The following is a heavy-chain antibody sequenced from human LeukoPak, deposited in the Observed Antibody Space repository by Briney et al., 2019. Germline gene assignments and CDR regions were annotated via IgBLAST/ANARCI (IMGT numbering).Heavy chain of an antibody. D-gene: IGHD2-2*02. Sequence: SETLSLTCAVYGGSFSGYYWSWIRQPPGKGLEWIGEINHSGSTNYNPSLKSRVTISVDTSKNQFSLKLSSVTAADTAVYYCAGQLLNCSSTSCYTTIDYWGQGTLVTVSS. CDR1: GGSFSGYY. CDR3: AGQLLNCSSTSCYTTIDY. CDR2: INHSGST. J-gene: IGHJ4*02. V-gene: IGHV4-34*01.